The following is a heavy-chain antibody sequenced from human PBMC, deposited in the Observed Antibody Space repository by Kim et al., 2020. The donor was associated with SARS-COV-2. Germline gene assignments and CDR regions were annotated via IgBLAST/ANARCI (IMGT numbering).Heavy chain of an antibody. V-gene: IGHV7-4-1*02. CDR1: GYTFTSYA. J-gene: IGHJ6*02. D-gene: IGHD3-3*01. CDR2: INTNTGNP. Sequence: ASVKVSCKASGYTFTSYAMNWVRQAPGQGLEWMGWINTNTGNPTYAQGFTGRFVFSLDTSVSTAYLQISSLKAEDTAVYYCARDRRANYDFWSELYYYYGMDVWGQGTTVTVSS. CDR3: ARDRRANYDFWSELYYYYGMDV.